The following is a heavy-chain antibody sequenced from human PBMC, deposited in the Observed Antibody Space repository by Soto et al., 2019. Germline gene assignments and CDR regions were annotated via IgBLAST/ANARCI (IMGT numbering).Heavy chain of an antibody. J-gene: IGHJ4*02. CDR2: ISGSGGST. V-gene: IGHV3-23*01. D-gene: IGHD3-16*01. Sequence: GGSLRLSCAASGFTFSSYAMSWVRQAPGKGLEWVSAISGSGGSTYYADSVKGRFTISRDNSKNTLYLQMNSLSAEDTATYYCARDALDGGYAKDYWGQGTLVTVSS. CDR1: GFTFSSYA. CDR3: ARDALDGGYAKDY.